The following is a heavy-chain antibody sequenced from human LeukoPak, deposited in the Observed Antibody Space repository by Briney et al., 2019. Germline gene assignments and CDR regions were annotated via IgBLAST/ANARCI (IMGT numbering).Heavy chain of an antibody. CDR1: GFTVSDNY. V-gene: IGHV3-53*01. CDR3: ARIEWERLGRAFDI. Sequence: PGWFLRLSCAASGFTVSDNYMTWVRQAPGKGLEWVSSIYSAGATHYAESVKGRFTISRDNSKNTLYLQMNGLRAEDMAVYYCARIEWERLGRAFDIWGQGTMVTVSS. D-gene: IGHD1-26*01. J-gene: IGHJ3*02. CDR2: IYSAGAT.